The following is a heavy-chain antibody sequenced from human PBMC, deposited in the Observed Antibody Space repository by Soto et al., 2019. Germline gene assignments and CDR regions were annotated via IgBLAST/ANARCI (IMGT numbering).Heavy chain of an antibody. CDR1: GYTFTSYA. D-gene: IGHD6-13*01. CDR2: ISAYNGNT. J-gene: IGHJ5*02. CDR3: ARDRGMVAAAGSNWFDP. V-gene: IGHV1-18*01. Sequence: ASVKVSCKASGYTFTSYAISWVRQAPGQGLEWMGWISAYNGNTNYAQKLQGRVTMTTDTSTSTAYMELRSLRSDDTAVYYCARDRGMVAAAGSNWFDPWGQGTLVTVLL.